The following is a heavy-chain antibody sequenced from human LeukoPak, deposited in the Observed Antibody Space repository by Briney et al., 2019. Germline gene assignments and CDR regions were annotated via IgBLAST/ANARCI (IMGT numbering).Heavy chain of an antibody. V-gene: IGHV4-38-2*01. CDR1: GYSISSGYY. Sequence: PSETLSLTCAVSGYSISSGYYWGWIRQPPGRGLEWIGSVSHSGTTYYNPSLKSRVTISVDTSKNQFSLKLSSVTAADTAVYYCARHNDYGDYVRAFYIWGPGTMVTVSS. CDR2: VSHSGTT. D-gene: IGHD4-17*01. CDR3: ARHNDYGDYVRAFYI. J-gene: IGHJ3*02.